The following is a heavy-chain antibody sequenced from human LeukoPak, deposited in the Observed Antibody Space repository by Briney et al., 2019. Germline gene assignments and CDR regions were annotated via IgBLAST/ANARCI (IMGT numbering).Heavy chain of an antibody. CDR1: GFNSSSYA. V-gene: IGHV3-23*01. D-gene: IGHD5-12*01. CDR2: LTGSSNTT. CDR3: AKSGGYSDYEALYYFDY. Sequence: PGGSLRLSCAASGFNSSSYAMSCVRRAPGKGLEWVSTLTGSSNTTYYADSVKGRFTISRDSSKNTLYLQMNSLRAEDTAVYYCAKSGGYSDYEALYYFDYWGQGTLVTVSS. J-gene: IGHJ4*01.